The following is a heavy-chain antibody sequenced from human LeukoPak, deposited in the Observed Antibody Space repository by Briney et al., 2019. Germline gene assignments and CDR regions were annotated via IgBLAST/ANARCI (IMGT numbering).Heavy chain of an antibody. J-gene: IGHJ4*02. V-gene: IGHV4-34*01. CDR2: INHSGST. CDR1: GGSFSGYY. CDR3: ARGPPGEMATINPFDY. D-gene: IGHD5-24*01. Sequence: SETLSLTCAAYGGSFSGYYWSWIRQPPGKGLEWIGEINHSGSTNYNPSLKSRVTISVDTSKNQFSLELSSVTAADTAVYYCARGPPGEMATINPFDYWGQGTLVTVSS.